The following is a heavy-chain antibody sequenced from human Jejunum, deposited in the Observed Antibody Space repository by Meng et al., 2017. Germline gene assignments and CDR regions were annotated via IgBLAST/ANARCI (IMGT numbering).Heavy chain of an antibody. CDR3: ARGWKYAWFN. D-gene: IGHD1-7*01. CDR2: MHQSGSS. Sequence: VQVQGPGPGPGRPSGALPLTCAVSGGFSSIYWWSWRRQSTGKGLEWIGEMHQSGSSNYNPSLKSRLTMSVDESKNHFSLKLNSVTAADTAVYYCARGWKYAWFNWGQGTLVTVSS. V-gene: IGHV4-4*02. CDR1: GGFSSIYW. J-gene: IGHJ4*02.